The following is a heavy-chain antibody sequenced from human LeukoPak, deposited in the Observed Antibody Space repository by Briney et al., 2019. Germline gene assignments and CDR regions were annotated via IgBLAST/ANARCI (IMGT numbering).Heavy chain of an antibody. D-gene: IGHD6-19*01. CDR3: AKGEQYSSAWYHSSGDY. J-gene: IGHJ4*02. V-gene: IGHV3-30*18. CDR1: GFTFSSYG. Sequence: GGSLRLSCAASGFTFSSYGMHWVRQAPGKGLEWMAAISYDGSNQYYADSVKGRFSISRDNAKNTVYLQMNSLGAEDTAVYYCAKGEQYSSAWYHSSGDYWGQGTLVTVSS. CDR2: ISYDGSNQ.